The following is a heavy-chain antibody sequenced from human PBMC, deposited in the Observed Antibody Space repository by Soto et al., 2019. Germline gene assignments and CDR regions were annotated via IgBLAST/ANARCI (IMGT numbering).Heavy chain of an antibody. CDR2: IWYDGSNK. CDR1: GFTFSSYG. Sequence: QVQLVESGGGVVQPGRSLRLSCAASGFTFSSYGMHWVRQAPGKGLEWVAVIWYDGSNKYYADSVKGRFTISRDNSKNTLYLQMNSLRAEDTAVYYCARDGAVRGVPLDYWGQGTLVTVSS. V-gene: IGHV3-33*01. D-gene: IGHD3-10*01. J-gene: IGHJ4*02. CDR3: ARDGAVRGVPLDY.